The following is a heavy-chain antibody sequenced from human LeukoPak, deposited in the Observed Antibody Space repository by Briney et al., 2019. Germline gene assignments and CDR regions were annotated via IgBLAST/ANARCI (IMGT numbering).Heavy chain of an antibody. Sequence: GGSLRLSCAASGFTFSSYAMSWVRQAPGKGLEWVAVISYDGSNKYYADSVKGRFTISRDNSKNTLYLQMNSLRAEDTAVYYCARFLYNCSGGSCYFDYWGQGTLVTVSS. CDR3: ARFLYNCSGGSCYFDY. J-gene: IGHJ4*02. CDR2: ISYDGSNK. CDR1: GFTFSSYA. V-gene: IGHV3-30*04. D-gene: IGHD2-15*01.